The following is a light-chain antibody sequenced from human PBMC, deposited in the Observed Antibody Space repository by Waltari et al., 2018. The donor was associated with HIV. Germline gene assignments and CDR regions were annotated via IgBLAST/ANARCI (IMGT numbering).Light chain of an antibody. J-gene: IGLJ2*01. CDR2: EVT. CDR1: STHIGSFIY. V-gene: IGLV2-8*01. CDR3: SSYAPTNNFYVL. Sequence: QSALPQPPSPSGSPAPPVPIPCTGPSTHIGSFIYVSSSQQPPGNAPKLSLTEVTKRPSGVSDRCYGSKSGTTASLTVSGLQAEDEAHYDYSSYAPTNNFYVLFGGGTALSVL.